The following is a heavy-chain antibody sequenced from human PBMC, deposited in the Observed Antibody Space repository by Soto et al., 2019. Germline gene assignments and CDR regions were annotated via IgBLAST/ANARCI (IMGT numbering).Heavy chain of an antibody. CDR2: MNPNSGNT. D-gene: IGHD3-16*02. V-gene: IGHV1-8*01. CDR1: GYTFTSYD. CDR3: ARVLRDLGELSYQNFDY. J-gene: IGHJ4*02. Sequence: QVQLVQSGAEVKKPGASVKVSCKASGYTFTSYDINWVRQATGQGLEWMGWMNPNSGNTGYAQKVQGRVTMTMNTSISTAYMELSSLRSEDTAVYCCARVLRDLGELSYQNFDYWGQGTLVAVSS.